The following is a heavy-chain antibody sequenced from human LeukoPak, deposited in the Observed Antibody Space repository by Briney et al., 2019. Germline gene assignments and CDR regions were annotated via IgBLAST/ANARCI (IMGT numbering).Heavy chain of an antibody. Sequence: GGSLRLSCAASGFTFSSYSMNWVRQAPGKGLEWVSSISSSSSYIYYADSVKGRFTISRDNSKNTLYLQMNSLRAEDTAVYYCAKRPKITIFGVAGNWYDPWGQGTLVTVSS. CDR3: AKRPKITIFGVAGNWYDP. CDR2: ISSSSSYI. CDR1: GFTFSSYS. V-gene: IGHV3-21*04. J-gene: IGHJ5*02. D-gene: IGHD3-3*01.